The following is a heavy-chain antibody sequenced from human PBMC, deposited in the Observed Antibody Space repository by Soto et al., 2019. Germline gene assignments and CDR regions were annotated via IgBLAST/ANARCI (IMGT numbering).Heavy chain of an antibody. Sequence: LRLSCAASGFTFSNAWMSWVRQAPGKGLEWVGRIKSKTDGGTTDYAAPVKGRFTISRDDSKNTLYLQMNSLKTEDTAVYYCTTSMIPGYYGMDVWGQGTTVTVSS. V-gene: IGHV3-15*01. D-gene: IGHD3-22*01. CDR1: GFTFSNAW. J-gene: IGHJ6*02. CDR3: TTSMIPGYYGMDV. CDR2: IKSKTDGGTT.